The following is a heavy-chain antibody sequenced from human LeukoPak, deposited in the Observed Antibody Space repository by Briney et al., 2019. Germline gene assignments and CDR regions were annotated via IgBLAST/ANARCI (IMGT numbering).Heavy chain of an antibody. CDR2: FDPEDDET. D-gene: IGHD1-26*01. Sequence: GASVKVSCKVSVYTLTELSMHWVRQAPGKGLEWMGGFDPEDDETIYAQKLQGRLTMTQDTSTHTAYMELSSLISDDTAVYYCATSPFPRYSGSPGPWFDPWGQGTLVTVSS. CDR1: VYTLTELS. CDR3: ATSPFPRYSGSPGPWFDP. V-gene: IGHV1-24*01. J-gene: IGHJ5*02.